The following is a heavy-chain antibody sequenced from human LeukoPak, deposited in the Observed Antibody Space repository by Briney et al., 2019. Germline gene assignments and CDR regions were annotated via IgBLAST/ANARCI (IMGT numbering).Heavy chain of an antibody. D-gene: IGHD1-26*01. J-gene: IGHJ4*02. CDR2: IHYGGTT. V-gene: IGHV4-30-4*01. Sequence: SETLSLTCTVSGDSITRRDLYWSWIRQPPGKGLEWIGYIHYGGTTYYSPSLKSRVTISPDTSKNQFSLKLSSVTAADTAVYYCARDLTGSGSYWGQGTLVTVSS. CDR3: ARDLTGSGSY. CDR1: GDSITRRDLY.